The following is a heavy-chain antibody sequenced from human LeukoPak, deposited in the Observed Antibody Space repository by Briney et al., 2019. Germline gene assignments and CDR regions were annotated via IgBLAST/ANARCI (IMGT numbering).Heavy chain of an antibody. CDR2: INHSGST. D-gene: IGHD6-6*01. V-gene: IGHV4-34*01. CDR1: GGSFNGYY. J-gene: IGHJ4*02. CDR3: ARTPVYSSSSDFDY. Sequence: KPSETLSLTCAVYGGSFNGYYWSWIRQPPGKGLEWIGEINHSGSTYYNPSLKSRVTISVDTSKNQFSLKLSSVTAADTAVYYCARTPVYSSSSDFDYWGQGTLVTVSS.